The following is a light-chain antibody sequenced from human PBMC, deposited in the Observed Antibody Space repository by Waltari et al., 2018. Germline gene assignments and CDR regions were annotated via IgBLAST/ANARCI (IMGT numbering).Light chain of an antibody. CDR2: RSD. V-gene: IGLV1-44*01. CDR3: AAWDDSLNGRWV. J-gene: IGLJ3*02. Sequence: QSVLTQPPSASGPPGQGVTISCSGGASNIRYNVVTCYQPVPGQAPKLLIYRSDRRPAGVPDRFSGSKSGTSASLAISGLQSEDEADYYCAAWDDSLNGRWVFGGGTKVTVL. CDR1: ASNIRYNV.